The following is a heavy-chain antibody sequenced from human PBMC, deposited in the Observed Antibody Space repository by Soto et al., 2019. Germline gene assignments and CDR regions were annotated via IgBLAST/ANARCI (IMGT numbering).Heavy chain of an antibody. CDR2: TYYSGST. Sequence: SETLSLTCTVSGGSISSYYWSWIRQPPGKGLEWIGYTYYSGSTNYNPSLKSRVTISVDTSKNQFSLKLSSVTAADTAVYYCGRGCPSNYYYAMDVWGQGTTVTVSS. CDR1: GGSISSYY. J-gene: IGHJ6*02. D-gene: IGHD2-2*01. CDR3: GRGCPSNYYYAMDV. V-gene: IGHV4-59*01.